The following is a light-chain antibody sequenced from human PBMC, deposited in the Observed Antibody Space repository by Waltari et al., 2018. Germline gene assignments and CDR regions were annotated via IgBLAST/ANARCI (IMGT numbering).Light chain of an antibody. J-gene: IGLJ1*01. Sequence: QSALTQPASVSGSPGQSITISCIGSSSDVGAYDYVSWYQQYPGKAPRLMIYDVTSRPSGFSYRFSCSKSGNTASLTISGLQAEDEADYYCCSHTSTSTLVFGTGTKVTVL. CDR2: DVT. CDR1: SSDVGAYDY. CDR3: CSHTSTSTLV. V-gene: IGLV2-14*03.